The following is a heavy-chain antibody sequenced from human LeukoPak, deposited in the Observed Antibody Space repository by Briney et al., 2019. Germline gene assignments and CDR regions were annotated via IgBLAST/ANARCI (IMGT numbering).Heavy chain of an antibody. Sequence: GGSLRLSCAASGFTVSSNYMSWVRQAPGKGLEWVSVIYSGGSTNYADSVKGRFTISRDNAKNSLYLQMNSLRAEDTAVYYCAREDDFYGGKEDYWGQGTLVTVSS. CDR3: AREDDFYGGKEDY. CDR1: GFTVSSNY. CDR2: IYSGGST. J-gene: IGHJ4*02. V-gene: IGHV3-66*01. D-gene: IGHD3-3*01.